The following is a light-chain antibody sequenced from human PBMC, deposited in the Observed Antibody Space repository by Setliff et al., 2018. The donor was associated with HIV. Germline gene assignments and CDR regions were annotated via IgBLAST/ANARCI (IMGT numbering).Light chain of an antibody. Sequence: ALAQPASVSGSPGQSITISCTGTSSDVGSYDLVSWYQQHPGKAPKVMIYEVSKRPSGVSNRFSGSKSGNTASLTISGLQAEDEADYYCCSYAGSSTFVFGIGTKVTVL. CDR2: EVS. J-gene: IGLJ1*01. V-gene: IGLV2-23*02. CDR1: SSDVGSYDL. CDR3: CSYAGSSTFV.